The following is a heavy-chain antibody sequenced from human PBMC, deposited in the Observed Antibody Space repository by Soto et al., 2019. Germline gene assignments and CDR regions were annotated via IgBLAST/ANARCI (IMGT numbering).Heavy chain of an antibody. D-gene: IGHD6-19*01. CDR2: INTDGSTT. V-gene: IGHV3-74*01. CDR3: VRDRGSGWHLDYFDL. Sequence: GGSLRLSCAASGFTFRRYWMHWVRQVPGKGLLWVSHINTDGSTTAYADSVQGRFTISRDNSRNTLYLEMNSLRAEETAVYYCVRDRGSGWHLDYFDLWGQGTQVTVSS. CDR1: GFTFRRYW. J-gene: IGHJ4*02.